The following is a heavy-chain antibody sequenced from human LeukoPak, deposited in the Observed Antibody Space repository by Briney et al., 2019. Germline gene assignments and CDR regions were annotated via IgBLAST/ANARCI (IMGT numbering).Heavy chain of an antibody. V-gene: IGHV1-69*13. Sequence: ASVKVSCKASGGTFSSYAISWVRQAPGQGLEWMGGIIPIFGTANYAQKFQGRVTITADESTSTAYMELSSLRSEDTAVYYCARSTVTTFFEDYWGQGTLVTVSS. CDR3: ARSTVTTFFEDY. CDR1: GGTFSSYA. D-gene: IGHD4-17*01. J-gene: IGHJ4*02. CDR2: IIPIFGTA.